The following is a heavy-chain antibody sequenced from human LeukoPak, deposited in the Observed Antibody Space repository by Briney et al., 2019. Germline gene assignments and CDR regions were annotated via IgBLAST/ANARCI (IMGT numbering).Heavy chain of an antibody. CDR3: AKGKTDSGTY. J-gene: IGHJ4*02. V-gene: IGHV3-30*02. CDR2: IRYDGSNK. CDR1: GFTFSSYG. Sequence: GGSLRLSCAASGFTFSSYGMHWVRQAPGKGLEWVAFIRYDGSNKYNADSVKGRFTISRDNSKNTLYLQMNSLRAEGTAVYYCAKGKTDSGTYWGQGTLVTVSS.